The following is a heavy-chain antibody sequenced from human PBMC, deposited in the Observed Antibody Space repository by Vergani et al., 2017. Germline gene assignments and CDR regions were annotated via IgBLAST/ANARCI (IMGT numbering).Heavy chain of an antibody. CDR2: ISSSSSYI. CDR1: GFTFSSYS. J-gene: IGHJ4*02. Sequence: EVQLVESGGGLVKPGGSLRLSCAASGFTFSSYSMNWVRQAPGKGLEWVSSISSSSSYIYYADSVKGRFTISRDNAKNSLYLQMNSLRAEDTAVYYCARDEYNWNDDTPLYYFDYWGQGTLVTVSS. D-gene: IGHD1-1*01. V-gene: IGHV3-21*01. CDR3: ARDEYNWNDDTPLYYFDY.